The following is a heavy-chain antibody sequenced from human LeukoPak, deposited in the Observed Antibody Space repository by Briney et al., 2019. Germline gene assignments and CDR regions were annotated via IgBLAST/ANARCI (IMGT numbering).Heavy chain of an antibody. CDR2: VYYGGIT. CDR1: NGSISSFY. CDR3: ASIVGATASKAHDY. V-gene: IGHV4-59*08. Sequence: PSETLSLTCTVSNGSISSFYWNWIRRPPGKGLEWIGYVYYGGITDYSPSLKSRVTISLDTSKNQFYLKLSSVTAADTAVYYCASIVGATASKAHDYWGQGTLVTVSS. J-gene: IGHJ4*02. D-gene: IGHD1-26*01.